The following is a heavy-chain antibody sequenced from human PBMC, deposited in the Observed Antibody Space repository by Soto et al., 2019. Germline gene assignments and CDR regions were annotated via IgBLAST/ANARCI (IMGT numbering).Heavy chain of an antibody. Sequence: ASVKVSCKASGYAFTSYCISWVLQAPGQGLEWMGWISAYNGNTNYAQKLQGRVTMTTDTSTSKAHRELRSLSPDNTALYYCARETKYYDFWSGYYTRGDQAGHYFDYWGQGTLVTVSS. J-gene: IGHJ4*02. CDR3: ARETKYYDFWSGYYTRGDQAGHYFDY. CDR1: GYAFTSYC. D-gene: IGHD3-3*01. CDR2: ISAYNGNT. V-gene: IGHV1-18*01.